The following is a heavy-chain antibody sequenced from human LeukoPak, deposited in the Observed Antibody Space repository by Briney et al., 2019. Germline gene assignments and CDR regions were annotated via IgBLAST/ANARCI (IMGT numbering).Heavy chain of an antibody. CDR3: ARVVDYGSGTGMDV. CDR2: IYYSGST. V-gene: IGHV4-59*12. D-gene: IGHD3-10*01. CDR1: GGSISNYY. J-gene: IGHJ6*02. Sequence: SETLSLTCTVSGGSISNYYWSWIRQPPGKGLEWIGYIYYSGSTNYNPSLKSRVTMSVDTSKNQFSLKLSSVTAADTAVYYCARVVDYGSGTGMDVWGQGTTVTVSS.